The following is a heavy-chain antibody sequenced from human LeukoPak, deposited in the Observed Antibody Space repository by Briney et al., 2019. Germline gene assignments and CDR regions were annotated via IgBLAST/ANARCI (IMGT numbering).Heavy chain of an antibody. CDR3: ARGMGYSYGHPQGAFDI. Sequence: ASVKVSCKASGYSFTSYGFNWVRQAPGQGLEWMGWMSAYNGKTNYAHSLQGRVTVTADTSTSTAYMEVRSLRSEDTAVYYCARGMGYSYGHPQGAFDIWGQGTMVTVSS. CDR2: MSAYNGKT. D-gene: IGHD5-18*01. J-gene: IGHJ3*02. V-gene: IGHV1-18*01. CDR1: GYSFTSYG.